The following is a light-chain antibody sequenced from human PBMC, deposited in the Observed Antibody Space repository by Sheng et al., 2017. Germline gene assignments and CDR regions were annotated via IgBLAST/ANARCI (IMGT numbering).Light chain of an antibody. CDR1: SSDVGGYNY. V-gene: IGLV2-8*01. CDR3: SSYAGSNNYV. Sequence: QSALTQPASVSGSPGQSITISCTGTSSDVGGYNYVSWYQQHPGKAPKLLIYEVTKRPSGVPDRFSGSKSGSTASLTVSGLQAEDEADYYCSSYAGSNNYVFGTGTKVTVL. J-gene: IGLJ1*01. CDR2: EVT.